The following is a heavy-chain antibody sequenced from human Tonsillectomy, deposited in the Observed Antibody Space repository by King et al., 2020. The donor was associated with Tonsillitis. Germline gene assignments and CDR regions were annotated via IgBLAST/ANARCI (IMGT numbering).Heavy chain of an antibody. D-gene: IGHD2-21*01. CDR1: GYTFTSYG. J-gene: IGHJ1*01. V-gene: IGHV1-18*04. CDR2: ISAYNGNT. Sequence: QLVQSGAEVKKPGASVKVSCKASGYTFTSYGINWVRQAPGQGLEWMGWISAYNGNTNYAQMLQGRVTMTTDTSTSTAYVELRSLRSDDTAVYYCASMIASYYGPEYFQHWGQGTLVTVSS. CDR3: ASMIASYYGPEYFQH.